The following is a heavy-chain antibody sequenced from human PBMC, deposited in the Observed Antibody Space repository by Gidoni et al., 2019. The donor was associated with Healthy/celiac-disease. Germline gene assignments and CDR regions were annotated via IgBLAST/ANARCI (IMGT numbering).Heavy chain of an antibody. Sequence: EVQLVESGGGLVQPGGSLRLSCAASGFPVSSTYMSWVRPAPGKGLGWVSVIYSGGSTYYADSVKGRFTISRDNSKNTLYLQMNSLRAEDTAVYYCATRGSYYYDSSGYYGEDYYYYGMDVWGQGTTVTVSS. CDR3: ATRGSYYYDSSGYYGEDYYYYGMDV. J-gene: IGHJ6*02. V-gene: IGHV3-66*01. CDR1: GFPVSSTY. CDR2: IYSGGST. D-gene: IGHD3-22*01.